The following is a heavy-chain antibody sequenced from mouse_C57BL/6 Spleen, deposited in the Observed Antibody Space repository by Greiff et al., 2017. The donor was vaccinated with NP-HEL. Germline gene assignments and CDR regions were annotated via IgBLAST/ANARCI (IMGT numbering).Heavy chain of an antibody. CDR1: GYTFTDYY. CDR2: INPYNGGT. V-gene: IGHV1-19*01. D-gene: IGHD1-1*01. J-gene: IGHJ2*01. Sequence: EVKLQESGPVLVKPGASVKMSCKASGYTFTDYYMNWVKQSHGKSLEWIGVINPYNGGTSYNQKFKGKATLTVDKSSSTAYMELNSLTSEDSAVYYCARKGTTVPFDYWGQGTTLTVSS. CDR3: ARKGTTVPFDY.